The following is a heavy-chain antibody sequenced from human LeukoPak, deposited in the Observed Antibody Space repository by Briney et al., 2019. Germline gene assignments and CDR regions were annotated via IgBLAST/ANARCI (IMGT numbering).Heavy chain of an antibody. J-gene: IGHJ6*02. Sequence: PGGSLRLSCAASGFTFSDYNMNWVRQAPGKGLEWVSYITNSGTTIHYADSVKGRFTISRDNAKNSLYLQMNSLRAEDMAVYYCARSIGLTGGGVDVWGQGTTVTVSS. D-gene: IGHD3-9*01. CDR2: ITNSGTTI. V-gene: IGHV3-11*01. CDR3: ARSIGLTGGGVDV. CDR1: GFTFSDYN.